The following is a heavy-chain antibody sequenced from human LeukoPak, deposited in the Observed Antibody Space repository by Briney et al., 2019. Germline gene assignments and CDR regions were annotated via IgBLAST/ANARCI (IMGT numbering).Heavy chain of an antibody. J-gene: IGHJ4*02. CDR1: GYTFTGYY. CDR3: ARWAYSSSSRAH. Sequence: ASVKVSCKASGYTFTGYYMHWVGQAPGQRLEWMGWINPNSVGTNYAQKFQGRVTMTRDTSISTAYMELSRLRSDDTAVYYCARWAYSSSSRAHWGQGTLVTVSS. D-gene: IGHD6-6*01. CDR2: INPNSVGT. V-gene: IGHV1-2*02.